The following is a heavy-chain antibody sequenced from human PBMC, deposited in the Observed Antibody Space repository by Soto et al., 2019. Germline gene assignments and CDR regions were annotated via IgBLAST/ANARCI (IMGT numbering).Heavy chain of an antibody. CDR3: ARSSIEPRVFMYPFDS. CDR1: GDSITSSSHY. Sequence: NPSETLSLTCTVSGDSITSSSHYWGWIRQPPGKGLECIANIYYDGNTYYNPSLKSRVAISLDTSKNQNSLRLNSETAADTALYYCARSSIEPRVFMYPFDSWGQGTLVTV. CDR2: IYYDGNT. D-gene: IGHD6-6*01. V-gene: IGHV4-39*01. J-gene: IGHJ4*02.